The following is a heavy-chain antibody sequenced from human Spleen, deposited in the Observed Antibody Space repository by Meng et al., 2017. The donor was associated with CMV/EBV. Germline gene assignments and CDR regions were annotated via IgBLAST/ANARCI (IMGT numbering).Heavy chain of an antibody. CDR1: GFTFSGYW. V-gene: IGHV3-74*01. CDR2: IHSDGSNI. D-gene: IGHD3-3*01. CDR3: ARGNDFWSGYFY. Sequence: GESLKISCAASGFTFSGYWMHWVRQAPGKGLVWVSRIHSDGSNINYADSVKGRFTISRDNVKNTLYLQMSSLRAEDTAVYYCARGNDFWSGYFYWGQGTLVTVSS. J-gene: IGHJ4*02.